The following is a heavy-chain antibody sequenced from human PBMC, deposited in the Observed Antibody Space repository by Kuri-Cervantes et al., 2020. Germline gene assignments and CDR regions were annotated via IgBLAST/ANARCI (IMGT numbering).Heavy chain of an antibody. D-gene: IGHD4-17*01. Sequence: GESLKISCAASGFTFSSYEMNWVRQAPGKGLEWVSYISRGGLTIYYADSVKGRFTISRDNAKNSVSLQVNSLRAEDTAIYYCARAPYGERDIRFDYWGQGTLVTVSS. CDR1: GFTFSSYE. V-gene: IGHV3-48*03. CDR3: ARAPYGERDIRFDY. J-gene: IGHJ4*02. CDR2: ISRGGLTI.